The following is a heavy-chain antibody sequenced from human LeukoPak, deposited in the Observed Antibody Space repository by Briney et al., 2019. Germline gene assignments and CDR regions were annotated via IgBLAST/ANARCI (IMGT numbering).Heavy chain of an antibody. CDR3: ARRRQLGPKVFDY. Sequence: SETLSLTCAVSGYSISSGYYWGWIRQPPGKGLEWIGTIFHSGSTYYTPSLKRRVIMSVDTSKNQFSLKLTSVTAADTAVYFCARRRQLGPKVFDYWGQGILVTVSS. V-gene: IGHV4-38-2*01. D-gene: IGHD1-1*01. J-gene: IGHJ4*02. CDR1: GYSISSGYY. CDR2: IFHSGST.